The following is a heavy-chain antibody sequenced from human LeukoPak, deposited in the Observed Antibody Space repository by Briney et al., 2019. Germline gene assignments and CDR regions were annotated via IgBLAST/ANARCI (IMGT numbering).Heavy chain of an antibody. J-gene: IGHJ4*02. CDR1: GFTFSSYA. V-gene: IGHV3-23*01. Sequence: PGGSLRLSCAASGFTFSSYAMSWVRQAPGKGLEWVSAISGSGGSTYYADSVKGRFTISRDNSKNTLYLQMNSLRAEDTAVYYCAKDYYDILTGGSDYWGQGTLVTVSS. D-gene: IGHD3-9*01. CDR2: ISGSGGST. CDR3: AKDYYDILTGGSDY.